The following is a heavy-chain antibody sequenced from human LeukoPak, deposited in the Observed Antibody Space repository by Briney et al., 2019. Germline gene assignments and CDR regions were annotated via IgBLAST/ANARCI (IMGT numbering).Heavy chain of an antibody. V-gene: IGHV1-69*04. CDR1: GGTFSSYA. D-gene: IGHD3-3*01. CDR3: ATGGFGVVTLGAFDI. CDR2: IIPILGIA. Sequence: SVKVSCKASGGTFSSYAISWVRQAPGQGLEWMGRIIPILGIANYAQKFQGRVTITADKSTSTAYMELSSLRSEDTAVYYCATGGFGVVTLGAFDIWGQGTMVTVSS. J-gene: IGHJ3*02.